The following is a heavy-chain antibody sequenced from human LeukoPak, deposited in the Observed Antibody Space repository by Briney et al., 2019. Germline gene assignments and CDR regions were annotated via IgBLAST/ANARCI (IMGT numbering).Heavy chain of an antibody. CDR1: GYTCTGYY. CDR3: VREDTAMPPGN. D-gene: IGHD5-18*01. CDR2: IIPIFGTA. Sequence: GASVKVSCKASGYTCTGYYMHWVRQAPGQGLEWMGGIIPIFGTANYAQKFQGRVTITADESTSTAYMELSSLRSQDTAVYYCVREDTAMPPGNWGQGTLVTVSS. J-gene: IGHJ4*02. V-gene: IGHV1-69*13.